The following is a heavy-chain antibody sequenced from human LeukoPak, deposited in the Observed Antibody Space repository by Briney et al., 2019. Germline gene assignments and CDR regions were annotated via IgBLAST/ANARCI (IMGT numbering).Heavy chain of an antibody. CDR1: GGSFSGYY. V-gene: IGHV4-34*01. J-gene: IGHJ4*02. CDR2: INHSGST. Sequence: TSETLSLTCAVYGGSFSGYYWSWIRQPPGKGLEWIGEINHSGSTNYNPSLKSRVTISVDTSKNQFSLKVNSVTAADTAVYYCARHVLGPGAAGMFVDNWGQGTLVTVSS. D-gene: IGHD6-13*01. CDR3: ARHVLGPGAAGMFVDN.